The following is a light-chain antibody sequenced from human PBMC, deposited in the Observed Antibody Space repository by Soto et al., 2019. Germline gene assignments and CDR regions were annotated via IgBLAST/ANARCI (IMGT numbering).Light chain of an antibody. CDR2: KAS. V-gene: IGKV1-5*03. CDR1: QTISSW. Sequence: DMQMTQSPTTLSGCVGNRVTITCRASQTISSWLAWYQQKPGKAPKLLIYKASTLKSGVPSRFSGSGSGTEFTLTISSLQPEDFATYYCQQSYSPPPITSGQGVRLEIK. CDR3: QQSYSPPPIT. J-gene: IGKJ5*01.